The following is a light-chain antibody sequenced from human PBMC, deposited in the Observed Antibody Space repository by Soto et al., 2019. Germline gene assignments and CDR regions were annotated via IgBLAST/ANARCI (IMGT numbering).Light chain of an antibody. CDR1: SSNIGSNY. Sequence: QSVLTQPPSASGTPGQRVTISCSGSSSNIGSNYVYWYQQLPGTALKLLIHTNNQRPSGVPDRFSGSKSGTSASLAISGLRSEDEADYYCATWDDSLSAFYVFGTGTKLTVL. CDR2: TNN. J-gene: IGLJ1*01. CDR3: ATWDDSLSAFYV. V-gene: IGLV1-47*02.